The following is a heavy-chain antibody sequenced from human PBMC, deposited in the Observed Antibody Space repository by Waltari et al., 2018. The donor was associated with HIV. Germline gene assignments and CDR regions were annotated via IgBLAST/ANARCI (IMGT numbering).Heavy chain of an antibody. V-gene: IGHV3-11*01. J-gene: IGHJ4*02. D-gene: IGHD3-3*01. CDR1: GFPLSEYY. Sequence: QVQLVESGGGLVKPGGSLTLSCAASGFPLSEYYMSWIRQAPGKGLEWLSYIISSGGTTYYAESVRGRFTISRDSAKHSLFLQMNSLRAEDTAVYYCVRDNHDFWSGHYFDSWGQGTLVTVSS. CDR2: IISSGGTT. CDR3: VRDNHDFWSGHYFDS.